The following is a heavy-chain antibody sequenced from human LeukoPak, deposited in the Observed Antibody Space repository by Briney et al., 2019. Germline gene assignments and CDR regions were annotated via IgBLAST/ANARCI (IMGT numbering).Heavy chain of an antibody. CDR3: ARMQWLHGNDY. CDR2: IYHSGST. V-gene: IGHV4-38-2*02. J-gene: IGHJ4*02. CDR1: GYSISSGYY. Sequence: SETLSLTCTVSGYSISSGYYWGWIRQPPGKGLEWIGSIYHSGSTYYNPSLKSRVTISVDTSKNQFSLKLSSVTAADTAVYYCARMQWLHGNDYWGQGTLVTVSS. D-gene: IGHD3-22*01.